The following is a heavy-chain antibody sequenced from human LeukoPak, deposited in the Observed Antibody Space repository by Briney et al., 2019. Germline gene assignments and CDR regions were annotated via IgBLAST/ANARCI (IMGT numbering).Heavy chain of an antibody. V-gene: IGHV3-7*01. CDR3: ARGMTTVTMDFVNY. CDR1: GFTFSSYW. J-gene: IGHJ4*02. CDR2: IKQDGSEK. Sequence: GGSLRPSCAASGFTFSSYWMSWVRQAPGKGLEWVANIKQDGSEKYYVDSVRGRFTISRDNAKNSLYLQMNSLRAEDTAVYHCARGMTTVTMDFVNYWGQGTLVTVSS. D-gene: IGHD4-17*01.